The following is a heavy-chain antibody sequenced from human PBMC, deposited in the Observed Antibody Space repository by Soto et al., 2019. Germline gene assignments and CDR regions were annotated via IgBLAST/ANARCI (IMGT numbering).Heavy chain of an antibody. D-gene: IGHD2-15*01. CDR2: ISWNSGSI. CDR1: GFTFDDYA. Sequence: EVQLVESGGGLVQPGRSLRLSCAASGFTFDDYAMHWVRQAPGKGLEWVSGISWNSGSICYADSVKGRFTISRDNAKNSLYLQMNSLRAEDTALYYCAKDNCSGGSCYLPYWGQGTLVTVSS. J-gene: IGHJ4*02. V-gene: IGHV3-9*01. CDR3: AKDNCSGGSCYLPY.